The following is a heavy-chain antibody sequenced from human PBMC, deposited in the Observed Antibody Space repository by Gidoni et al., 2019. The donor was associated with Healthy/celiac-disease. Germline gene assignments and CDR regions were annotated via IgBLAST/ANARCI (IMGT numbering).Heavy chain of an antibody. Sequence: QVQLVQSGAEVKKPGASVKVSCKASGYTFTSYAINWVRQATGQGLEWMGWMNPNSGNTGYAKKFQGRVTMTRNTSISTAYMELSSLRSEDTAVYYCARRPATYYYDSSGYYYFDYWGQGTLVTVSS. CDR3: ARRPATYYYDSSGYYYFDY. CDR1: GYTFTSYA. V-gene: IGHV1-8*01. D-gene: IGHD3-22*01. CDR2: MNPNSGNT. J-gene: IGHJ4*02.